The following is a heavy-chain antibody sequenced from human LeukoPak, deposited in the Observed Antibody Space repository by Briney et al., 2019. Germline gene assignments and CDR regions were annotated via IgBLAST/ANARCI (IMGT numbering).Heavy chain of an antibody. CDR2: INHSGST. D-gene: IGHD3-16*02. CDR1: GGSFSGYY. CDR3: AGRYYDYVWGSYRRAPFDY. V-gene: IGHV4-34*01. Sequence: PSETLSLTSAVYGGSFSGYYWSWIPQPPGKGREWVGEINHSGSTNYNPPLKSGVTISVDTSKNHFSLKMSSVTAADTAVYYCAGRYYDYVWGSYRRAPFDYWGQGTLVTVSS. J-gene: IGHJ4*02.